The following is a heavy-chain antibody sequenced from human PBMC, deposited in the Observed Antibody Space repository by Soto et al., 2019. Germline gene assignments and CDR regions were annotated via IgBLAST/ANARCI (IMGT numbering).Heavy chain of an antibody. J-gene: IGHJ6*02. Sequence: GASVKVSCKASGGTFSSYAISWVRQAPGQGLEWMGGIIPIFGTANYAQKFQGRVTITEDESKSTAYMELTSLRSEYTALSHCSIPGYRYDCDFYYGMDVWGQGTTVTAP. D-gene: IGHD5-18*01. CDR3: SIPGYRYDCDFYYGMDV. V-gene: IGHV1-69*13. CDR1: GGTFSSYA. CDR2: IIPIFGTA.